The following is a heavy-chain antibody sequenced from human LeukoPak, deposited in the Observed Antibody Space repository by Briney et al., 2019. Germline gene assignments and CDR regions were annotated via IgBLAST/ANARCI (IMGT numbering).Heavy chain of an antibody. CDR3: ARAGGYCSTTRCYDEYFQH. J-gene: IGHJ1*01. CDR1: GFTIGRSA. CDR2: ISHDGSNT. V-gene: IGHV3-30*03. Sequence: PGRSLRLSCAASGFTIGRSAVYWRRQAPGKGLEWVAVISHDGSNTDYTDSVKGRFTISRDNAKNTLYLQMNSLRADDTAVYYCARAGGYCSTTRCYDEYFQHLGPGKLVTVSS. D-gene: IGHD2-2*01.